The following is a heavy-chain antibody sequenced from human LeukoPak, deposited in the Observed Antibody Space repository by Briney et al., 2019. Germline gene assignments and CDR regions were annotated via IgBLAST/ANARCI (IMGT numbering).Heavy chain of an antibody. V-gene: IGHV1-18*01. Sequence: GASVKVSCKASGYTFTSYGISWVRQAPGQGLEWMGWISAYNGNTNYAQKLQGRVTMTTDTSTSTAYMELRSLRSDDTAVYYCARERLGGGYIKNGMDVRGQGTTVTVSS. CDR1: GYTFTSYG. D-gene: IGHD2-15*01. CDR3: ARERLGGGYIKNGMDV. J-gene: IGHJ6*02. CDR2: ISAYNGNT.